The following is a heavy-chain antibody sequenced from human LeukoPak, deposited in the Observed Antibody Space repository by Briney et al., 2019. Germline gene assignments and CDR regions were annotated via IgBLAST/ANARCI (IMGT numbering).Heavy chain of an antibody. CDR1: GNYW. Sequence: GGSLRLSCAASGNYWMHWVRQAPGKGLVWVSHINSDGSWTSYADSVKGRFTISKDNAKNTVYLQMNRLRAEDTAVYYCVSFYETYWGRGTLVTVSS. CDR3: VSFYETY. J-gene: IGHJ4*02. CDR2: INSDGSWT. V-gene: IGHV3-74*01. D-gene: IGHD2/OR15-2a*01.